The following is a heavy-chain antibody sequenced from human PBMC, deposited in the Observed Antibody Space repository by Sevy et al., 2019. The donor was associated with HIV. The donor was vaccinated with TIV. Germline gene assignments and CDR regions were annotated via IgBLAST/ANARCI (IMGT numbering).Heavy chain of an antibody. V-gene: IGHV1-24*01. CDR1: GYTLTELS. CDR3: ATHLHAFRDGGVWFDP. CDR2: FDPEDGET. D-gene: IGHD3-16*01. J-gene: IGHJ5*02. Sequence: ASVKVSCKVSGYTLTELSMHWARQAPGKGLEWMGGFDPEDGETIYAQKFQGRVTMTADTSTDTAYMELSTLRSEDTAGYYCATHLHAFRDGGVWFDPWGQGTLVTVSS.